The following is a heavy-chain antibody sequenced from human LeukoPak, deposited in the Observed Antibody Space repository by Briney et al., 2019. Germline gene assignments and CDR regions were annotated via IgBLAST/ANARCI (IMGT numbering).Heavy chain of an antibody. J-gene: IGHJ6*03. CDR3: VSSYCSGTNCYHYFYYYYMDV. Sequence: PSETLSLTCTVSGGSISSSTYYWGWIRQPPGKGLEWIGSAYYSGSTYYNPSLKSRLTISVDTSKNQFSLKLSSVTATDTAVYFCVSSYCSGTNCYHYFYYYYMDVWGKGTTVTVSS. V-gene: IGHV4-39*01. D-gene: IGHD2-2*01. CDR1: GGSISSSTYY. CDR2: AYYSGST.